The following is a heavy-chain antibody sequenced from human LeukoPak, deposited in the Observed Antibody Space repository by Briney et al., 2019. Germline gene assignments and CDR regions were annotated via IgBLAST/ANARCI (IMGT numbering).Heavy chain of an antibody. CDR2: ISPSSGGT. CDR1: GYTFTGYY. J-gene: IGHJ4*02. D-gene: IGHD2-21*02. V-gene: IGHV1-2*02. CDR3: TRGRQLSCGGDCYLYDY. Sequence: ASVKVSCKASGYTFTGYYMHWVRQAPGQGLEWMGWISPSSGGTNYAQKFQGRVTMTRDTSISTAYMELTRLTSDDTAVYFCTRGRQLSCGGDCYLYDYWGQGTLVSVSS.